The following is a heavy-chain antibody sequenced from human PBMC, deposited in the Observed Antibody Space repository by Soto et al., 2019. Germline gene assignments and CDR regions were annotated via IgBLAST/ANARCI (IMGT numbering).Heavy chain of an antibody. CDR2: TYYRSKWYY. CDR1: GDSVSSNSAG. J-gene: IGHJ4*01. CDR3: SRWDQDNRRSFAY. Sequence: PSQTHSLTCAITGDSVSSNSAGWSWVRQSPSRGLEWLGRTYYRSKWYYEYAVSVRGRITINPDTSKNQYSLQLNSVTPEDTAVYFCSRWDQDNRRSFAYWGQGTPVTVSS. D-gene: IGHD1-26*01. V-gene: IGHV6-1*01.